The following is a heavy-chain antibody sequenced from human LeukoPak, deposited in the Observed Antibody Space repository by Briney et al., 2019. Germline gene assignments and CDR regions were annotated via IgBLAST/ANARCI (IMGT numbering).Heavy chain of an antibody. CDR2: IWYDGSNK. CDR3: ARDRGIVVVPAASTWFDP. J-gene: IGHJ5*02. CDR1: GFTFSSYG. Sequence: GGSLRLSCAASGFTFSSYGMHWVRRAPGKGLEWVAVIWYDGSNKYYADSVKGRFTISRDNSKNTLYLQMNSLRAEDTAVYYCARDRGIVVVPAASTWFDPWGQGTLVTVSS. V-gene: IGHV3-33*01. D-gene: IGHD2-2*01.